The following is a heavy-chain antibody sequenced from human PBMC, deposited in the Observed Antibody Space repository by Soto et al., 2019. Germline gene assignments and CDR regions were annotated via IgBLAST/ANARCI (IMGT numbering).Heavy chain of an antibody. CDR3: ARDESAAGRPFDY. Sequence: QVQLVESGGGVVQPGRSLRLSCAASGFTFSSYGMHWVRQAPGKGLEWVAVIWYDGSNKYYADSVKGRFTISRDNSKNTLYLQMNSLRAEDTAVYYCARDESAAGRPFDYWGQGTLVTVSS. D-gene: IGHD6-13*01. J-gene: IGHJ4*02. V-gene: IGHV3-33*01. CDR2: IWYDGSNK. CDR1: GFTFSSYG.